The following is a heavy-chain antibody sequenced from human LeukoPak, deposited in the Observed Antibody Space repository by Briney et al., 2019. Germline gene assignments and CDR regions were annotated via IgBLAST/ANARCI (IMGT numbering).Heavy chain of an antibody. CDR2: ISTLYGNK. CDR3: ARARSRASTWYWDH. D-gene: IGHD2-8*02. J-gene: IGHJ4*02. CDR1: GYTFTDYG. Sequence: GALVKISCKASGYTFTDYGINWVRQAPGQGPEWMGWISTLYGNKNFAQKFQGRVTMTSDTSTSTAYLELASLTSDDSAIYYCARARSRASTWYWDHWGQGTLVTVSS. V-gene: IGHV1-18*01.